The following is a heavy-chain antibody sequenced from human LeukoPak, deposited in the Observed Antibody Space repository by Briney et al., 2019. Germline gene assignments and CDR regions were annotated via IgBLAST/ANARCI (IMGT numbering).Heavy chain of an antibody. CDR1: DYTFSFYG. CDR2: INTDDGNT. Sequence: ASVKVSCKASDYTFSFYGITWVRQAPGHGLEWMGWINTDDGNTEYAQKFQGRVTMTTDTFTNTAYMELRSLRSDDTAVYYCARDARNIGASPSPPDYWGQGTLVTVSS. D-gene: IGHD6-6*01. CDR3: ARDARNIGASPSPPDY. J-gene: IGHJ4*02. V-gene: IGHV1-18*01.